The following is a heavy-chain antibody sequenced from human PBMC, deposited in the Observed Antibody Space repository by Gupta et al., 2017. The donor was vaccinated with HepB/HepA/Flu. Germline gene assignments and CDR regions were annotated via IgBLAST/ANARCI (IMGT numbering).Heavy chain of an antibody. CDR3: ARGSGSTTRALDI. J-gene: IGHJ3*02. D-gene: IGHD2/OR15-2a*01. V-gene: IGHV3-7*01. Sequence: EVQLVESGGGLVQPGGSLRLSCSASGFTFSSRWVNWVRQGPGKGLEWVANIKQDGSEKKYVDSVKGRFIISRDNAKDSMYLQRNSLRAEDTAVYYCARGSGSTTRALDIWGQGTMVTVSS. CDR1: GFTFSSRW. CDR2: IKQDGSEK.